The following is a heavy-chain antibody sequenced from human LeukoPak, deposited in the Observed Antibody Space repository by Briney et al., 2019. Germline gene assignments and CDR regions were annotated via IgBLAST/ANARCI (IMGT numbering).Heavy chain of an antibody. CDR3: ARVHIAVAGTIDY. V-gene: IGHV3-48*03. CDR2: ISSSGSTI. D-gene: IGHD6-19*01. J-gene: IGHJ4*02. CDR1: GFTFSSYE. Sequence: GGSLRLSCAASGFTFSSYEMNWVRQAPGKGLEWVSYISSSGSTIYYADSVKGRFTISRDNAKNSLYLQMNSLRAEDTAVYYCARVHIAVAGTIDYWGQGTLVTVSS.